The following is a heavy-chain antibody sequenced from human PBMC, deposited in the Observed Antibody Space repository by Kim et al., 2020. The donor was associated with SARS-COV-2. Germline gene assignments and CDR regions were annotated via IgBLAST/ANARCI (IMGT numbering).Heavy chain of an antibody. CDR2: IYFSGST. CDR3: ARDRGYSAYNY. CDR1: GGSVISGSYY. D-gene: IGHD5-12*01. Sequence: SETLSLTCTVSGGSVISGSYYWSWIRQPPGKGLEWIGYIYFSGSTNYNPSLRSRVTISGGTSKNQFSLNLNSVTAADTAVYYCARDRGYSAYNYWGQGILVTVSS. J-gene: IGHJ4*02. V-gene: IGHV4-61*01.